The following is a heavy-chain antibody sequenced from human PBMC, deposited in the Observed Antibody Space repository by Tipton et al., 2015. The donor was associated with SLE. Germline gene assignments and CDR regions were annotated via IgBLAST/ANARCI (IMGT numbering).Heavy chain of an antibody. CDR1: GGSISSHY. J-gene: IGHJ3*02. Sequence: TLSLTCTVSGGSISSHYWSWIRQPPGKGLEWIGCIYYSGSTYYNPSLKSRVTISVDTSKNQFSLKLSSVTAADTAVYYCARDNPRGDAFDIWGQGTMVTVSS. V-gene: IGHV4-59*11. CDR2: IYYSGST. CDR3: ARDNPRGDAFDI. D-gene: IGHD1-14*01.